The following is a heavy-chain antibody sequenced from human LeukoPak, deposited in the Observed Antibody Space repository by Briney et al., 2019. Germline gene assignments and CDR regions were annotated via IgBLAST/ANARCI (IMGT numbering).Heavy chain of an antibody. CDR3: ARGGGLDV. CDR1: GFTFSSYW. Sequence: GGSLRLSCAASGFTFSSYWMNWARQAPGKGLEWVASINHNGNVNYYVDSVRGRFTISRDNAKNSLCLQMSNLRAEDTAVYFCARGGGLDVWGQGATVTVSS. D-gene: IGHD3-16*01. V-gene: IGHV3-7*03. J-gene: IGHJ6*02. CDR2: INHNGNVN.